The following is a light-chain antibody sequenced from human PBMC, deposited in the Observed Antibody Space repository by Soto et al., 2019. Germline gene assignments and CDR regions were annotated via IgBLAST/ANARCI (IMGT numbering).Light chain of an antibody. J-gene: IGLJ1*01. Sequence: QSALTQSASVAGSPGQSITISCTGTSNDVGAYDFVSWYQQHPDKAPKLMIYEVRNRPSGVSNRFSGSKSVNTATLTISGLQAEDEADYYCSSYTTSSTRVFGTGTKVTVL. V-gene: IGLV2-14*03. CDR2: EVR. CDR1: SNDVGAYDF. CDR3: SSYTTSSTRV.